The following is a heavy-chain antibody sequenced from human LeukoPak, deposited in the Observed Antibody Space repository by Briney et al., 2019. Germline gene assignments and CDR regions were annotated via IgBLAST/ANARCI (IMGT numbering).Heavy chain of an antibody. CDR1: GFTFSSYG. Sequence: GGSLRLSCAASGFTFSSYGMHWVRQAPGKGLEWVAVISYDGSNKYYADSVKGRFTISRDNSKNTLYLQMNSLRAEDTAVYYCAKSEVSLDYPPDPCAFDIWGQGTMVTVSS. D-gene: IGHD4-11*01. V-gene: IGHV3-30*18. CDR2: ISYDGSNK. J-gene: IGHJ3*02. CDR3: AKSEVSLDYPPDPCAFDI.